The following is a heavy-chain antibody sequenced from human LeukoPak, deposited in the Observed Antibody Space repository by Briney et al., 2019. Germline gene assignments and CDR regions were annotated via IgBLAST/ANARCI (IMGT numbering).Heavy chain of an antibody. CDR1: GGSISSGGYY. CDR3: ARRVGKYPTYYFDF. J-gene: IGHJ4*02. CDR2: IYYTGST. Sequence: SETLSLTCTVSGGSISSGGYYWSWIRQHPGKGLEWIGYIYYTGSTNYNPSLKKRLSMSIDTSKSRVSLKLNSVTAADTAVYYCARRVGKYPTYYFDFWGQGALVTVSS. V-gene: IGHV4-31*03. D-gene: IGHD2-15*01.